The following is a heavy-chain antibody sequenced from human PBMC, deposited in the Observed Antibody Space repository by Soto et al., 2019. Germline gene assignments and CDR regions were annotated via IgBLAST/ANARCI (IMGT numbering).Heavy chain of an antibody. Sequence: SETLSLTCIVSGDSINSDYWSWIRQPPGRGLEWIGYIYYTGSANYNPSLQSRVTISVDTSKNQFSLEVSAVAAADTAMYYCARYRVLYTAMITPREYYYGMDVWGQGTTVTVSS. V-gene: IGHV4-59*01. D-gene: IGHD5-18*01. CDR1: GDSINSDY. J-gene: IGHJ6*02. CDR2: IYYTGSA. CDR3: ARYRVLYTAMITPREYYYGMDV.